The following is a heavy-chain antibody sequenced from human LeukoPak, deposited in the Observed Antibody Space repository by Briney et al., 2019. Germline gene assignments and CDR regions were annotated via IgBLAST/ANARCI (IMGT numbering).Heavy chain of an antibody. V-gene: IGHV1-8*01. D-gene: IGHD6-19*01. CDR1: GYTFTSYD. CDR3: ARGGQWQPDDY. Sequence: ASVRVSCEASGYTFTSYDINWVRQAAGQGLEWMGWMNPNSGNTGYAQKFQGRVTMTRSTSISTAYMELGSLTSEDAAVYYCARGGQWQPDDYWGQGTLVTVSS. J-gene: IGHJ4*02. CDR2: MNPNSGNT.